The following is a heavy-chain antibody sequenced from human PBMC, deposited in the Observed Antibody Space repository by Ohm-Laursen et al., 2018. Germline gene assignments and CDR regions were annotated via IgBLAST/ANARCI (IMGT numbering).Heavy chain of an antibody. CDR2: IYSGGST. CDR1: GFTVSSNY. V-gene: IGHV3-66*01. CDR3: ARDLRSRDYYGMDV. Sequence: SLRLSCAASGFTVSSNYMSWVRQAPGKGLEWVLVIYSGGSTYYADSVKGRFTISRDNSKNTLYLQMNSLRAEDTAVYYCARDLRSRDYYGMDVWGQGTTVTVSS. J-gene: IGHJ6*02.